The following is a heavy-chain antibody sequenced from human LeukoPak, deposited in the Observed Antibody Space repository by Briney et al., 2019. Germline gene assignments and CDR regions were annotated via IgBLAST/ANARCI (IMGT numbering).Heavy chain of an antibody. D-gene: IGHD3-22*01. J-gene: IGHJ1*01. CDR1: GFTLSSYG. Sequence: GGTLRLSCAASGFTLSSYGMSWVRQAPGKGLEWVAFIRYDGSNKYYADSVKGRFTISRDNSKNTLYLQMNSLRAEDTAVYYCAKGIDYYDSSGYWDPEYFQHWGQGTLVTVSS. CDR3: AKGIDYYDSSGYWDPEYFQH. CDR2: IRYDGSNK. V-gene: IGHV3-30*02.